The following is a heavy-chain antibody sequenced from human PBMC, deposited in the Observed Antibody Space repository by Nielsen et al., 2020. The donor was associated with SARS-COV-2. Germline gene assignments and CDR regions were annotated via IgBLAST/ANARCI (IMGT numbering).Heavy chain of an antibody. Sequence: GGSLRLSCAASGFTFSDYYMSWIRQAPGKGLEWVSYISSSGSTIYYADSVKGRFTISRDNAKNSLYLQMNSLRAEDTAVYYCARPSGYYGSGRDYYYYGMDVWGQGTTVTVSS. V-gene: IGHV3-11*01. CDR1: GFTFSDYY. CDR3: ARPSGYYGSGRDYYYYGMDV. CDR2: ISSSGSTI. D-gene: IGHD3-10*01. J-gene: IGHJ6*02.